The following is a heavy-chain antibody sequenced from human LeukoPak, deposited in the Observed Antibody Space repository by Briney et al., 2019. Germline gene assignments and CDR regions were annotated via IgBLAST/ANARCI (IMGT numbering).Heavy chain of an antibody. CDR3: ARRDYGDYVDY. CDR2: ISAYNGNT. V-gene: IGHV1-18*01. CDR1: GGTFSNYA. D-gene: IGHD4-17*01. J-gene: IGHJ4*02. Sequence: ASVKVSCKASGGTFSNYAISWVRQAPGQGLEWMGWISAYNGNTNYAQKLQGRVTMTTDTSTSTAYMELRSLRSDDTAVYYCARRDYGDYVDYWGQGTLVTVSS.